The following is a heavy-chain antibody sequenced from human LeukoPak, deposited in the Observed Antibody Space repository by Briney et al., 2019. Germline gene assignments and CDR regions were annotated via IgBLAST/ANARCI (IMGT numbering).Heavy chain of an antibody. CDR1: GFTFSDYW. CDR3: AKCRDLWLAYFDY. D-gene: IGHD6-19*01. J-gene: IGHJ4*02. Sequence: GGSLRLSCAASGFTFSDYWMNWVRQAPGKGLEWVAVISYDGSNKYYADSVKGRFTISRDNSKNTLFLQMNSLRAEDTAVYYCAKCRDLWLAYFDYWGQGTLVTVFS. CDR2: ISYDGSNK. V-gene: IGHV3-30*18.